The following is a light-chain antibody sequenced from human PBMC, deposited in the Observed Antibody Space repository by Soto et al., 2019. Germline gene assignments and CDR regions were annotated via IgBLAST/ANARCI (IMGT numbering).Light chain of an antibody. V-gene: IGKV1-12*01. CDR2: AAS. J-gene: IGKJ4*01. Sequence: DIQMTQAPSFVSAFVGDRVTITCRASQVISSWLAWYQQKPGKAPKLLIYAASSLQSGVPSRFSGSESGTDFTLTISSLQPEDSATYYCQQASSFPLTFGGGTKVEFK. CDR3: QQASSFPLT. CDR1: QVISSW.